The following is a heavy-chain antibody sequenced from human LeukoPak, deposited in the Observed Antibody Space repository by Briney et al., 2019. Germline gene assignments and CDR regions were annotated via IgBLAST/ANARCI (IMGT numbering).Heavy chain of an antibody. CDR2: INPNSGDT. J-gene: IGHJ4*02. CDR1: GYTFTGYY. Sequence: ASVKVSCKASGYTFTGYYIHWVRQAPGQGLEWMGWINPNSGDTNYAQKFQGRVTMTRDTSISTAHMELSGLRSNDTALYYCTTEFHDFWGQGTLVTVSS. CDR3: TTEFHDF. V-gene: IGHV1-2*02. D-gene: IGHD2-21*01.